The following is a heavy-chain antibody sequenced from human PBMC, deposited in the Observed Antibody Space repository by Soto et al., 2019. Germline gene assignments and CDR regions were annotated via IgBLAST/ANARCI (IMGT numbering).Heavy chain of an antibody. J-gene: IGHJ4*02. D-gene: IGHD2-15*01. Sequence: GGSLRLSCAASGFTFDDYGMSWVRQAPGKGLEWVSGINWNGGSTGYADSVKGRFTISRDNAKNSLYLQMNSLRAEDTALYYCARDSSPEGGTLFDYWGQGTLVTVSS. CDR3: ARDSSPEGGTLFDY. CDR1: GFTFDDYG. CDR2: INWNGGST. V-gene: IGHV3-20*04.